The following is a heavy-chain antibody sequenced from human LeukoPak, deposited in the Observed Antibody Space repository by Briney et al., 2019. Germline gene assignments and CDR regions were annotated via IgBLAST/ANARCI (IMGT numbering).Heavy chain of an antibody. D-gene: IGHD3-9*01. CDR1: GHSFTTYW. V-gene: IGHV5-51*01. Sequence: GESLKISCQAPGHSFTTYWIGWVRHTPGKGLEWMGIIRPHDSYTEYSPSFQGQVTISADKSISTVYLQWSSLQASDTAMYYCARRIYYDTEFDPWGQGTLVTVSS. CDR3: ARRIYYDTEFDP. J-gene: IGHJ5*02. CDR2: IRPHDSYT.